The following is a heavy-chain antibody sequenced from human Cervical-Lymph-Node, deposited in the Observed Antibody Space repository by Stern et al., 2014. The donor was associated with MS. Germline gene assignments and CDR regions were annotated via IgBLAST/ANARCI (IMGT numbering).Heavy chain of an antibody. V-gene: IGHV1-69*01. CDR1: GGTFSKFP. CDR3: ALSSETSDRWYSLGYDL. J-gene: IGHJ5*02. Sequence: VQLVESGAEVTKPGSSVKVSCKASGGTFSKFPRSWVRQAPGQGLEGMGGIFPVFGTPTYAQEFRGRVTITADVSTSTVYMELSSLRSDDTAVYYCALSSETSDRWYSLGYDLWGQGTLVTVSS. CDR2: IFPVFGTP. D-gene: IGHD6-13*01.